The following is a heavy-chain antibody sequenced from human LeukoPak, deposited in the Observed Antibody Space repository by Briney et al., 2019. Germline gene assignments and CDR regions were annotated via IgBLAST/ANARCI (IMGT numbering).Heavy chain of an antibody. CDR3: AREGQLAQDAFDI. Sequence: PGGSLRLSCAASGFTFNDYAMYWVRQAPGKGLEWVTLISYDGYDKSYADSVRGRFTISRDNSRNTLYLQMDSLRSEDTAVYYCAREGQLAQDAFDIWGQGTMVTVSS. J-gene: IGHJ3*02. V-gene: IGHV3-30-3*01. D-gene: IGHD6-6*01. CDR2: ISYDGYDK. CDR1: GFTFNDYA.